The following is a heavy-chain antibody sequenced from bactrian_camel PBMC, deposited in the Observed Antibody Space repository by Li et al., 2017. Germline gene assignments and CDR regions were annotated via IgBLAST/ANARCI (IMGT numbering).Heavy chain of an antibody. J-gene: IGHJ4*01. CDR1: GITFSRHD. Sequence: QLVESGGGLVQPGESLRLSCVASGITFSRHDMSWVRQAPGKEVEWVAGITSLPSLFRAASYADSVKGRFTISRDNAKATLYLQMNSLKIEDTATYYCAAQFLEASCAVVHAIDKWGQGTQVTVS. CDR3: AAQFLEASCAVVHAIDK. CDR2: ITSLPSLFRAA. D-gene: IGHD2*01. V-gene: IGHV3S40*01.